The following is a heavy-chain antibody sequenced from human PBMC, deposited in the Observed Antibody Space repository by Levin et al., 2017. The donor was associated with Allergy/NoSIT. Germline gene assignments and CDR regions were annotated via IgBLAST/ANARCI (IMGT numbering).Heavy chain of an antibody. CDR1: GFTFSDHY. V-gene: IGHV3-72*01. D-gene: IGHD5-18*01. CDR2: TRNKANSYTT. CDR3: ARRGYSYGYWDY. J-gene: IGHJ4*02. Sequence: GGSLRLSCAASGFTFSDHYMDWVRQAPGKGLEWVGRTRNKANSYTTEYAASVKGRFTISRDDSKNSLYLQMNSLKTEDTAVYYCARRGYSYGYWDYWGQGTLVTVSS.